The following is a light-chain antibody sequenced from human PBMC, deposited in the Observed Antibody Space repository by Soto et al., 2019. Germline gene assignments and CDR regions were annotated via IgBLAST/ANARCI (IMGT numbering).Light chain of an antibody. CDR1: QSISTN. CDR3: QQYNSWPPIT. Sequence: EIVMTQSPASLSVSPGERATLSCRASQSISTNLAWFQHKPGQAPRLLIYGASTRATGIPARFSGSGSGTELTLTINSLQSDDFAVYFCQQYNSWPPITFGQGTRLQIE. CDR2: GAS. V-gene: IGKV3-15*01. J-gene: IGKJ5*01.